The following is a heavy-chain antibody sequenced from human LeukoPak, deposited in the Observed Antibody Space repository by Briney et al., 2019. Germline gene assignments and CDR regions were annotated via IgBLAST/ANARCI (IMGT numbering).Heavy chain of an antibody. J-gene: IGHJ4*02. Sequence: PGGSLRLFCAASGFTFADYTMSWVRQAPGKGLEWVSGVNWNGGTPVYADSVKGRFTISRDNTKNSLYLQMHNLRAEDTALYYCERVDAISHANWGFGGHSNNFDYWGQGTLVAVSS. CDR3: ERVDAISHANWGFGGHSNNFDY. V-gene: IGHV3-20*04. CDR2: VNWNGGTP. D-gene: IGHD7-27*01. CDR1: GFTFADYT.